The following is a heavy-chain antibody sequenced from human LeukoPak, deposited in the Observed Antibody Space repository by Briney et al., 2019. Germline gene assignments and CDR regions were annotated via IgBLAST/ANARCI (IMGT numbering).Heavy chain of an antibody. J-gene: IGHJ4*02. Sequence: SETLSLTCIVSGGSISSSTYYWGWIRQPPGKGLEWIGNIYYSGSTYYNPSLKSRVTISVDTSKNQFSLKLSSVTAADTAVYYCARERTWLRLRSFDYWGQGTLVTVSS. V-gene: IGHV4-39*07. D-gene: IGHD5-12*01. CDR1: GGSISSSTYY. CDR3: ARERTWLRLRSFDY. CDR2: IYYSGST.